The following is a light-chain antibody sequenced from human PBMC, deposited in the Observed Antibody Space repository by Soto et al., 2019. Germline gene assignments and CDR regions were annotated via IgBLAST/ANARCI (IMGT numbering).Light chain of an antibody. CDR1: QSVSSNY. J-gene: IGKJ1*01. CDR2: GAS. Sequence: EIMMTQSPATLSVSPGERATLSCRASQSVSSNYLAWYQQKPGQAPRLLIYGASNRATGIPDRFSGSGSGTDFTLTISRLEPEDFAVYYCQQYGSSGTFGQGTKVDI. V-gene: IGKV3-20*01. CDR3: QQYGSSGT.